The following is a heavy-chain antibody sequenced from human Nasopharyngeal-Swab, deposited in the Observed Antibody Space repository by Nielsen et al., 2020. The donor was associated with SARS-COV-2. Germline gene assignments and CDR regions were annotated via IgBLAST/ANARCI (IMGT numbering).Heavy chain of an antibody. V-gene: IGHV5-51*01. CDR2: IYPGDSDT. D-gene: IGHD3-10*01. J-gene: IGHJ4*02. CDR3: ARQPPYGSGSPKYFDY. Sequence: GSLKISCKGSGYSFTTYWIGWVRQMPGKGLEWLGIIYPGDSDTRYGPSSQGQVTISADKSINTAYLQWSSLQASDTAIYYCARQPPYGSGSPKYFDYWGQGTQVTVSS. CDR1: GYSFTTYW.